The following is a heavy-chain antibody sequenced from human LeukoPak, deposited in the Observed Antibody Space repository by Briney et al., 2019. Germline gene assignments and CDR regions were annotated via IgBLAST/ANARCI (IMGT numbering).Heavy chain of an antibody. V-gene: IGHV4-34*01. CDR2: INHSGST. Sequence: SETLSLTCAVYGGSFSSYYWSWIRQPPEKWLEWIGEINHSGSTNYNPSLKSRVTISVDTSKNQFSLKLSSVTAADTAVYYCARGGSSGWYRDYFDYWGQGTLVTVSS. CDR3: ARGGSSGWYRDYFDY. J-gene: IGHJ4*02. D-gene: IGHD6-19*01. CDR1: GGSFSSYY.